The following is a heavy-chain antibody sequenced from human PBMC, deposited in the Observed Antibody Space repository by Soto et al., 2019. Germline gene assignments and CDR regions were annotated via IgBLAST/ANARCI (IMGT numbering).Heavy chain of an antibody. D-gene: IGHD2-2*01. V-gene: IGHV1-8*01. CDR1: GYTFTTYD. CDR2: MNPNRTNT. J-gene: IGHJ5*02. Sequence: QVQLMRSGAEVKKPGASVKVSCKASGYTFTTYDINWVRQAPGQGLEWMGWMNPNRTNTGYAEKFQGRVTMTRDTSISTAYMELSSLRYDDTAVYYCVRGGFLSHDHVIIAPATLGFDPWGQGTLVTVSS. CDR3: VRGGFLSHDHVIIAPATLGFDP.